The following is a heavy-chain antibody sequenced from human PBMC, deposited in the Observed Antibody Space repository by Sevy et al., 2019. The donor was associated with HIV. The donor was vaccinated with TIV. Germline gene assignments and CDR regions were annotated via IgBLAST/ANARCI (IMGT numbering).Heavy chain of an antibody. CDR3: ARDLPPSATTVPHFDY. Sequence: GGSLRLSCTASGFTFSSYEMNWVRQAPGKGLEWVSYISNSGSTIHYSDSVKGRFTISRDNAKNSLYLKMNSLRAEDTAVYYCARDLPPSATTVPHFDYWGRGTLVTVSS. D-gene: IGHD4-17*01. CDR1: GFTFSSYE. J-gene: IGHJ4*02. V-gene: IGHV3-48*03. CDR2: ISNSGSTI.